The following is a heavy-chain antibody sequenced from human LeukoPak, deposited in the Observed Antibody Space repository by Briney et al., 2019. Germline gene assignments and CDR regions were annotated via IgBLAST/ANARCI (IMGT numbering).Heavy chain of an antibody. CDR1: GYTLSDDG. D-gene: IGHD5-12*01. V-gene: IGHV1-18*01. CDR3: VRTRRSIVATIFDY. J-gene: IGHJ4*02. CDR2: VNFYNGNT. Sequence: GASVKVSCKASGYTLSDDGISWVREARGQGLDWMGWVNFYNGNTKYVEKFQGRLNITRDTPTSTAYMEVRSQRPDDTAIYYCVRTRRSIVATIFDYWGQGALITVSS.